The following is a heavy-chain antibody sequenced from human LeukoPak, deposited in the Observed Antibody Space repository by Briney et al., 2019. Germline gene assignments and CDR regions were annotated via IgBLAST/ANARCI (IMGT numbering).Heavy chain of an antibody. CDR1: GFTFSSYA. Sequence: GGSLRLSCAASGFTFSSYAMSWVRQAPGKGLEWVSAISGSGGSTYYADSVKGRFTISRDNSKNTLYLQMNSLRAEDTDVYYCAKVDLYYYDSSGYYEDWGQGTLVTVSS. CDR2: ISGSGGST. J-gene: IGHJ4*02. V-gene: IGHV3-23*01. CDR3: AKVDLYYYDSSGYYED. D-gene: IGHD3-22*01.